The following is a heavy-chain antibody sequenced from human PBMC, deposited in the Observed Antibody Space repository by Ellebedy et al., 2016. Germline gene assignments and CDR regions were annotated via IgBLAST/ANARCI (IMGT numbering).Heavy chain of an antibody. CDR1: GDSISSGTHY. CDR2: IYYTGST. D-gene: IGHD1-14*01. J-gene: IGHJ4*02. Sequence: SETLSLXCIVSGDSISSGTHYWSWIRQPPGKGPELIGYIYYTGSTIYNPSLKSRVTMSVDTSKNEFSLKVNYVTAADTAMYYCARLGNQFDFWGQGAQVTVSS. V-gene: IGHV4-61*01. CDR3: ARLGNQFDF.